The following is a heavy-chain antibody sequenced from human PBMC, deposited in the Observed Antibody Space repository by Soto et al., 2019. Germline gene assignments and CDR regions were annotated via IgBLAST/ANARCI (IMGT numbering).Heavy chain of an antibody. CDR3: ARGGHVVVVTAALDY. J-gene: IGHJ4*02. V-gene: IGHV1-46*01. CDR1: GDTFTDYY. D-gene: IGHD2-21*02. CDR2: VNPSGGHT. Sequence: GASVKVSCKASGDTFTDYYIHWVRQAPGQGLEWMGTVNPSGGHTTYAQHFLGRMTMTRDTSTSTLYMELTSLTSEDTAVYYCARGGHVVVVTAALDYWGQGTLVTVS.